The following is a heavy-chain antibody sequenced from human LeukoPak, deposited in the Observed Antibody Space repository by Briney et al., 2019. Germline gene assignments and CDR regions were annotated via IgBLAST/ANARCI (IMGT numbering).Heavy chain of an antibody. V-gene: IGHV1-69*13. Sequence: GASVKVSCKASGGTFSSYAISWVRQAPGQGLEWMGGIIPIFGTANYAQKFQGRVTITADESTTTAYMELSSLRSEDTAMYYCARELRDSSGYYLAPLDYWGQGTLVTVSS. CDR3: ARELRDSSGYYLAPLDY. CDR2: IIPIFGTA. CDR1: GGTFSSYA. J-gene: IGHJ4*02. D-gene: IGHD3-22*01.